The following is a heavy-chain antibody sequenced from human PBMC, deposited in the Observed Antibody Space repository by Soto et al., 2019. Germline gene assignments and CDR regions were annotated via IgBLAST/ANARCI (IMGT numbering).Heavy chain of an antibody. D-gene: IGHD4-4*01. V-gene: IGHV4-59*01. CDR3: AREVVSNYYNF. CDR2: ISNSGPT. Sequence: SETLALTCTVSGGSISAYQWSWIRQPPGKRLEWIGYISNSGPTNYNPSLKSRVTISLDTSKNQFFLNLSSVTAADTAVYYCAREVVSNYYNFWGQGTLVTVSS. CDR1: GGSISAYQ. J-gene: IGHJ4*02.